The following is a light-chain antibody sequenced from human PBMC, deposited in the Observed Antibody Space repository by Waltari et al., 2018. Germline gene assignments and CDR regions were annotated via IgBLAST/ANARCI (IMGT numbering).Light chain of an antibody. CDR3: QQYSSFST. J-gene: IGKJ2*01. CDR2: MAS. CDR1: QSVGTW. Sequence: DIQMTQSPSTLSASVADRVTISCRASQSVGTWLAWYQQKPGKAPKLLIYMASSLESGVPSRVSGSGSGTEFTLTISSLQPDDYATYSCQQYSSFSTFGQGTKVDI. V-gene: IGKV1-5*03.